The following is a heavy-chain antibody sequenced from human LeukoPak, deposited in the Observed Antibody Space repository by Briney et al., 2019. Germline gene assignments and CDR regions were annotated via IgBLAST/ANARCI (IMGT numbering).Heavy chain of an antibody. CDR1: GFTFSAYN. D-gene: IGHD6-19*01. V-gene: IGHV3-21*01. CDR2: VSSSSSYI. CDR3: ARALNPYSSGWSFDAFDI. J-gene: IGHJ3*02. Sequence: GGSLRLSCAASGFTFSAYNMNWVRQAPGKGLEGVSSVSSSSSYIYYADSVKGRFTISRDNAKNSLHLQVNSLRGEDTAVYYCARALNPYSSGWSFDAFDIWGQGTMVTVSS.